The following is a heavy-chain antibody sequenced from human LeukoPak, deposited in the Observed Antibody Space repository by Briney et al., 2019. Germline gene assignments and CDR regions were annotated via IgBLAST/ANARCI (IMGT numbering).Heavy chain of an antibody. J-gene: IGHJ4*02. D-gene: IGHD3-22*01. CDR3: AKGGITMIVVVIIYYFDY. Sequence: PGGSLRLSCAASGFTFGSYAMSWVRQAPGKGLEWVSAISGSGGSTYYADSVKGRFTISRDNSKNTLYLQMNSLRAEDTAVYYCAKGGITMIVVVIIYYFDYWGQGTLVTVSS. V-gene: IGHV3-23*01. CDR2: ISGSGGST. CDR1: GFTFGSYA.